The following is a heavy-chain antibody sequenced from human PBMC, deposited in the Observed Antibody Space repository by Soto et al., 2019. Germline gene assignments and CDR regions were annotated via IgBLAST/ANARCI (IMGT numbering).Heavy chain of an antibody. CDR3: ARDGYNSLDH. CDR2: IIPIFGTA. CDR1: GGTFSSYA. D-gene: IGHD5-12*01. J-gene: IGHJ4*02. Sequence: QVQLVQSGAEVKKPGSSVKVSCKASGGTFSSYAMSWVRQAPGQGLEWMGGIIPIFGTANYAQQVQCRVPITADEATSTGYMELCSLRSEDTGVYYCARDGYNSLDHWGQGTLVTVSS. V-gene: IGHV1-69*01.